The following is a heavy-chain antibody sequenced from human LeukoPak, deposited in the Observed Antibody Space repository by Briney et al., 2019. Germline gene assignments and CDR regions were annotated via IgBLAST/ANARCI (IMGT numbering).Heavy chain of an antibody. D-gene: IGHD3-22*01. V-gene: IGHV1-46*01. Sequence: ASVKVSCKASGYTFTSYYMHWVRQAPGQGLEWMGIINPSGGRTSYAQKFQGRVTMTRDTSTSTVYMELSSLRSEDTAVYYCARALPLLYFDYYDSSGYLGEDYFDYWGQGTLVTVSS. CDR1: GYTFTSYY. J-gene: IGHJ4*02. CDR3: ARALPLLYFDYYDSSGYLGEDYFDY. CDR2: INPSGGRT.